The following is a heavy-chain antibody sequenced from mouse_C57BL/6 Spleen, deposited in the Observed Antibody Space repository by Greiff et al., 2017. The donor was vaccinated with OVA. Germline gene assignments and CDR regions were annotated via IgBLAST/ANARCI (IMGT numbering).Heavy chain of an antibody. V-gene: IGHV2-2*01. CDR3: ASLYDGYYGYFDV. Sequence: VKLQESGPGLVQPSQSLSITCTVSGFSLTSYGVHWVRQSPGKGLEWLGVIWSGGSTDYNAAFISRLSISKDNSKSQVFFKMNSLQADDTAIYYCASLYDGYYGYFDVWGTGTTVTVSS. CDR1: GFSLTSYG. J-gene: IGHJ1*03. D-gene: IGHD2-3*01. CDR2: IWSGGST.